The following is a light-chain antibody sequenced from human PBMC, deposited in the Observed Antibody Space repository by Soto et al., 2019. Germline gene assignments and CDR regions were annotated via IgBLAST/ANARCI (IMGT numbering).Light chain of an antibody. J-gene: IGKJ1*01. CDR3: HQVYTDPRT. Sequence: IQLTQSPSSLSASVGDRVTITCRASQGVRSYLAWFQQRPGKAPKLLIFGASTLQNGVPARFSGGGFGTEFTLPITSLQPEDFATYYCHQVYTDPRTFGQGPKVEIK. V-gene: IGKV1-9*01. CDR1: QGVRSY. CDR2: GAS.